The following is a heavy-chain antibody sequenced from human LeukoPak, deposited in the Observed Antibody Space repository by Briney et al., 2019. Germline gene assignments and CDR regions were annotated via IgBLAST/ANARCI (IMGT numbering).Heavy chain of an antibody. D-gene: IGHD5-18*01. V-gene: IGHV4-59*12. CDR3: ARDPVDTAMIGHIDP. CDR1: GDSISSYY. J-gene: IGHJ5*02. Sequence: SETLSLTCTVSGDSISSYYWGWIRQPPGKGLEWIGCISYTGSTDYNPSLKSRVTISVDTSKNQFSLKLSSVTTADTAVYYCARDPVDTAMIGHIDPWGQGTLVTVSS. CDR2: ISYTGST.